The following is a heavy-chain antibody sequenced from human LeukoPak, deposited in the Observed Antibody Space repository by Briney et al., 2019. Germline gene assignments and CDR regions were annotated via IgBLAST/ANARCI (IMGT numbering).Heavy chain of an antibody. J-gene: IGHJ4*02. CDR3: ARGGWLGHFDY. CDR2: INVGNGNT. V-gene: IGHV1-3*01. Sequence: ASVKVSCKASRYTFTSYAMHWVRQAPGQRLEWMGWINVGNGNTILSQMLQGRVTITRDTSASTAYMELSNLRSEDTAVYCCARGGWLGHFDYWGQGTLVTVSS. D-gene: IGHD6-19*01. CDR1: RYTFTSYA.